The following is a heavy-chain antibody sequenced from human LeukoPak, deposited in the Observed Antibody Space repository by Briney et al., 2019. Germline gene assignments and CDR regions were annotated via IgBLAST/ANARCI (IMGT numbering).Heavy chain of an antibody. V-gene: IGHV3-23*01. CDR2: ISGSGGST. CDR1: GFTFSSYA. Sequence: GGSLRLSCAAPGFTFSSYAMSWVRQAPGKGLEWVSAISGSGGSTYYADSVKGRFTISRDNSKNTLYLQMNSLRAEDTAVYYCAKDAGYSYGYLYYFDYWGQGTLVTVSS. J-gene: IGHJ4*02. CDR3: AKDAGYSYGYLYYFDY. D-gene: IGHD5-18*01.